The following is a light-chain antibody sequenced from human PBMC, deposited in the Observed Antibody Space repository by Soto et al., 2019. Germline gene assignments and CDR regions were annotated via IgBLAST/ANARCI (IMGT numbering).Light chain of an antibody. V-gene: IGKV3D-20*02. CDR2: DAS. J-gene: IGKJ4*01. Sequence: EIVLTQSPGTLSLSPGERATLSCRASQSVSSSYLAWYQQRPGQAPRLLIYDASIRATGVPARFSGGGSDTDFTLTISSLEPEDSALYYCQQRARWPPLTFGGGSKV. CDR3: QQRARWPPLT. CDR1: QSVSSSY.